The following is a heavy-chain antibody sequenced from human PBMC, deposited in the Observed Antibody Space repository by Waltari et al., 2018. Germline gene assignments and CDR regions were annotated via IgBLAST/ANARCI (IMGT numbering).Heavy chain of an antibody. D-gene: IGHD1-26*01. CDR2: IRYDGSNK. CDR3: AKGSGSYEGFDP. J-gene: IGHJ5*02. Sequence: QLVESGGGVVQPGGSLRLSCAASGFTFSSFGMHWVRQAPGKGLELVTFIRYDGSNKYYADSGKGRFIISRDNSKNAVYLQMNSLRPEDAAVYYCAKGSGSYEGFDPWGQGTLVTVSS. V-gene: IGHV3-30*02. CDR1: GFTFSSFG.